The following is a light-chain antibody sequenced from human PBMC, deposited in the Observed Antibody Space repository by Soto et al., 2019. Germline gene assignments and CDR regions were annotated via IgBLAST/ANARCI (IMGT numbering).Light chain of an antibody. CDR1: QDISNY. J-gene: IGKJ4*01. V-gene: IGKV1-33*01. CDR2: DAS. CDR3: QQYDNLPSLA. Sequence: DIPMTQSPSSLSASVGDRVTITCQASQDISNYLNWYQQKPGKAPKLLIYDASNLETGVPSRFSGSGSGTDFTFTISSLQPADIATYYCQQYDNLPSLAFGGGTKVEIK.